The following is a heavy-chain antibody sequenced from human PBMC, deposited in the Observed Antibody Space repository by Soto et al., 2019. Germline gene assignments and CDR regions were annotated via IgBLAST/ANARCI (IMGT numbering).Heavy chain of an antibody. CDR2: ISYDGSSK. Sequence: QVQLVESGGGVVQPGRSLRLSCAASGFTFSNYAMHWVRQAPGKGLEWVAVISYDGSSKYYADSVKGRFTIARDNSKNTLYLQMNSLRAEDTAVYYCAREPAYYYDSSGYSVAFGYWGQGTLVTVSS. D-gene: IGHD3-22*01. CDR1: GFTFSNYA. V-gene: IGHV3-30-3*01. CDR3: AREPAYYYDSSGYSVAFGY. J-gene: IGHJ4*02.